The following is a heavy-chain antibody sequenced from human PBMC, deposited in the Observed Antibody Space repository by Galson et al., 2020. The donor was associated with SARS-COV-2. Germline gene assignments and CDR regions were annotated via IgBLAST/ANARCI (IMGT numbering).Heavy chain of an antibody. J-gene: IGHJ4*02. Sequence: GGSLRLSCAASGFTFSNAWMSWVRQAPGKGLEWVGRIKSKTDGGTTDYAAPVKGRFTISRDDSKNTLYLQMNSLKTEDTAVYYCTTDSPPGGVNFDYWGQGTLVTVSS. D-gene: IGHD2-8*02. CDR3: TTDSPPGGVNFDY. CDR2: IKSKTDGGTT. CDR1: GFTFSNAW. V-gene: IGHV3-15*01.